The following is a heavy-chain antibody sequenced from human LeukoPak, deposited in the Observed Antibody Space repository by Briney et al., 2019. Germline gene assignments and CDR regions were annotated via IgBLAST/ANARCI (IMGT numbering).Heavy chain of an antibody. Sequence: SETLSLTXAVYGGSFSGYYWSWIGQAPGKGLEWIGEINHSGSTNYNPSLKSRVTMSLDTSKNQFSLKLSSATAADTGVYYCARDVPNWGLLWGQGTQVTVSS. V-gene: IGHV4-34*01. J-gene: IGHJ4*02. CDR2: INHSGST. D-gene: IGHD7-27*01. CDR1: GGSFSGYY. CDR3: ARDVPNWGLL.